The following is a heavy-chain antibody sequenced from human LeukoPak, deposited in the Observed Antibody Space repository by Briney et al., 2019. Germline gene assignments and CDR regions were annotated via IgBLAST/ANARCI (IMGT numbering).Heavy chain of an antibody. Sequence: GRSLSLSCAPSGFTFSSFWMHWVRHAPGEGLGWVSGISSDGRSTTYADSVRGRFTISRDNAKNTLYLQMNGLRAEDTAVYYCASEAALMYYYDSSEQDAFDIWGQGTMVTVSS. V-gene: IGHV3-74*01. D-gene: IGHD3-22*01. J-gene: IGHJ3*02. CDR3: ASEAALMYYYDSSEQDAFDI. CDR1: GFTFSSFW. CDR2: ISSDGRST.